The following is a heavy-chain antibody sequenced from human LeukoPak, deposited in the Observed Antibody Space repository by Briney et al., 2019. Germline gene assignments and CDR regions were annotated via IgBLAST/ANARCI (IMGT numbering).Heavy chain of an antibody. V-gene: IGHV4-4*07. CDR3: ATVKVEGIAVAGTLVGYFND. CDR2: IFPSGNA. CDR1: GGSINSHC. D-gene: IGHD6-19*01. Sequence: SETLSLTCTVSGGSINSHCWGWVRQPAGKGLEWIGHIFPSGNAYYSPPLKSRITISVDTSKNQFFLNLSSVTAADTAVYYCATVKVEGIAVAGTLVGYFNDWGQGTLVTVSS. J-gene: IGHJ4*02.